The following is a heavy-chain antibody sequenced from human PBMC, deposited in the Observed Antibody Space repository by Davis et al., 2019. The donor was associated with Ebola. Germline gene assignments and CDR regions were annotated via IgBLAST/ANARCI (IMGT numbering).Heavy chain of an antibody. CDR2: ISYDGSNK. V-gene: IGHV3-30-3*01. CDR3: ARDRAVAGSNFDY. CDR1: GFTFSSYA. D-gene: IGHD6-19*01. J-gene: IGHJ4*02. Sequence: GSLRLSCAASGFTFSSYAMHWVRQAPGKGLEWVAVISYDGSNKYYADSVKGRFTISRDNSKNTLYLQMNSLRAEDTAVYYCARDRAVAGSNFDYWGQGTLVTVSS.